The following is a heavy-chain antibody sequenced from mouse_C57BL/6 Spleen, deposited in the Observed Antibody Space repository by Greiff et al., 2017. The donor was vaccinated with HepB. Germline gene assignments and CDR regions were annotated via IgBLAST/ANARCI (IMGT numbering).Heavy chain of an antibody. CDR3: TTSYYYGSNPFAY. V-gene: IGHV14-4*01. J-gene: IGHJ3*01. CDR2: IDPENGDT. CDR1: GFNIKDDY. Sequence: VQLQQSGAELVRPGASVKLSCTASGFNIKDDYMHWVKQRPEQGLEWIGWIDPENGDTEYASKFQGKATITADTSSNTAYLQLSSLTSEDTAVYYGTTSYYYGSNPFAYWGQGTLVTVSA. D-gene: IGHD1-1*01.